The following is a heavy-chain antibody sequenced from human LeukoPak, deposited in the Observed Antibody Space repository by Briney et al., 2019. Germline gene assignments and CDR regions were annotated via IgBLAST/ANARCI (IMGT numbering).Heavy chain of an antibody. CDR2: VYYTGAS. V-gene: IGHV4-39*07. CDR1: GGSISSSSFY. Sequence: SETLSLTCTVSGGSISSSSFYWGWIRQPPGKGLEWIGSVYYTGASYYNPSLKSRVTISIDTSKKHFSLKLTSVTAADTAVYYCARGAPPQNWGQGTLVTVSS. J-gene: IGHJ4*02. CDR3: ARGAPPQN.